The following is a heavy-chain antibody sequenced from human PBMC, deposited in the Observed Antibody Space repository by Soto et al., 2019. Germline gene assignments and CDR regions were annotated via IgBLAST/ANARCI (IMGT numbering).Heavy chain of an antibody. V-gene: IGHV3-64*01. J-gene: IGHJ6*03. Sequence: EVQLAESGGGLAQHGGSLRLSCAASGFTLSGYAMDWVRQAPGKGLEYVSGISSNGVGTYYANSVQGRFTISRDNSKNTVYLQMGSLRPEDMAVYYCARRARPDVYYMDVWGKGTTVTVSS. CDR1: GFTLSGYA. CDR3: ARRARPDVYYMDV. CDR2: ISSNGVGT. D-gene: IGHD6-6*01.